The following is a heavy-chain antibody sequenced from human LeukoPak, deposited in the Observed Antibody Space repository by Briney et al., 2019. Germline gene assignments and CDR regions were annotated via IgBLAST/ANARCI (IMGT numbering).Heavy chain of an antibody. V-gene: IGHV4-34*01. Sequence: SETLSLTCAVYGGSFSGYCWSWIRQPPGKGLQWIGEIDHSGTTNCNPSLKSRVTMSVDTSKNQFSLMLTSVTAADTAVYYCGRTLPRRTTAAAAHLDSWGQGTLATVSS. D-gene: IGHD6-13*01. CDR1: GGSFSGYC. J-gene: IGHJ4*02. CDR3: GRTLPRRTTAAAAHLDS. CDR2: IDHSGTT.